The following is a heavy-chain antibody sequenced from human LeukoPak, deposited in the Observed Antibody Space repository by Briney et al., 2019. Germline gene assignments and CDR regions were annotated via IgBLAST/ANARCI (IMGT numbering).Heavy chain of an antibody. CDR2: IYPGDSDT. CDR1: GYSFTSYW. D-gene: IGHD3-10*01. Sequence: GESLKISCKGSGYSFTSYWIGWVRQMPGKGLEGMGIIYPGDSDTRYTPSFHGQVTIYADKSISTAYLQWSSLKASDTAMYYCARLRYYYGSGSYYGRSYFDYWGQGTLVTVSS. CDR3: ARLRYYYGSGSYYGRSYFDY. J-gene: IGHJ4*02. V-gene: IGHV5-51*01.